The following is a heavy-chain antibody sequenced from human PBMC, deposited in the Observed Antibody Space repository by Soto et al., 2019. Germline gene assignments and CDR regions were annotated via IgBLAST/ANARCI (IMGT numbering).Heavy chain of an antibody. V-gene: IGHV1-69*01. CDR2: ISPLFSTT. D-gene: IGHD6-13*01. CDR1: GDLFNNYA. J-gene: IGHJ4*02. CDR3: AASSSVAAAGYFKF. Sequence: QVQLVQSGAEVKEPGSSVKVSCKATGDLFNNYAFNWVRQAPGQRLEWMGRISPLFSTTNYAQKFQGRVTMGADEVTIIVCLEVSNLESEDTAMYYCAASSSVAAAGYFKFWGQGTLVTVSP.